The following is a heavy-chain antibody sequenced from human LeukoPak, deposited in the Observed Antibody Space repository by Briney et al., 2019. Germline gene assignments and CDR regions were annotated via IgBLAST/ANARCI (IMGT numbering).Heavy chain of an antibody. V-gene: IGHV3-74*01. Sequence: GGSLRLSCPASGFAFSNYWLHWVRQAPGKGLVWVARINTHGSSTNYADSVKGRFTISRDNAKNTLYQQMTSLSAEDTAVYYALAGYYYYYMDVWGKGTTVTVSS. D-gene: IGHD6-13*01. J-gene: IGHJ6*03. CDR2: INTHGSST. CDR3: LAGYYYYYMDV. CDR1: GFAFSNYW.